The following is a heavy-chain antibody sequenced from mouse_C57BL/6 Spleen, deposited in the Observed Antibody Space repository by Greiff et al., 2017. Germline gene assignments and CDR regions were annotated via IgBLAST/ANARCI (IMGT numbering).Heavy chain of an antibody. J-gene: IGHJ1*03. V-gene: IGHV1-55*01. CDR2: IYPGSGST. CDR1: GYTFTSYW. CDR3: ARGYDGYGWYFEV. Sequence: QVQLQQSGAELVKPGASVKMSCKASGYTFTSYWITWVKQRPGQGLEWIGDIYPGSGSTNYNEKFKSKATLTVDTSSSTAYMQLSSLTSEDSAVYYCARGYDGYGWYFEVWGTGTTVTVSS. D-gene: IGHD2-3*01.